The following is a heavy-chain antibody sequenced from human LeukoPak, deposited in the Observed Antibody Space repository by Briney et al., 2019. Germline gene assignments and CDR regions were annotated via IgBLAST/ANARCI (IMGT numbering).Heavy chain of an antibody. CDR2: ISGSGGST. D-gene: IGHD3-9*01. J-gene: IGHJ4*02. CDR3: AKDDDILTGYTFDY. Sequence: TGGSLRLSCAASGFTFSSYWMSWVRQAPGKGLEWVSAISGSGGSTYYADSVKGRFTISRDNSKNTLYLQMNSLRAEDTAVYYCAKDDDILTGYTFDYWGQGTLVTVSS. V-gene: IGHV3-23*01. CDR1: GFTFSSYW.